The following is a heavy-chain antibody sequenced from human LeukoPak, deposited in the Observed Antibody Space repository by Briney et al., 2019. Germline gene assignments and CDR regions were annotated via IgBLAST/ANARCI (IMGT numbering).Heavy chain of an antibody. D-gene: IGHD3-10*01. Sequence: SGGSLRLSCAASGFTFSDYYMSWVRQAPGKGLEWVSYISGGGTTIHYADSVRGRFTVSRDNAKNSLFLQMNSLRAEDTAMYYCTREDYYYAAGYWGQGTLVTVSS. J-gene: IGHJ4*02. V-gene: IGHV3-11*04. CDR3: TREDYYYAAGY. CDR1: GFTFSDYY. CDR2: ISGGGTTI.